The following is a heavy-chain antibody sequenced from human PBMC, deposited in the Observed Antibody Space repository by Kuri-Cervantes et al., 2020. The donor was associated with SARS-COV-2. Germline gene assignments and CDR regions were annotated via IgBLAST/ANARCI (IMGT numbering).Heavy chain of an antibody. D-gene: IGHD2-2*02. CDR2: IFHDGST. CDR3: ARESTYTFDI. CDR1: GDSMNNGNW. J-gene: IGHJ3*02. Sequence: LETLSLTCDVSGDSMNNGNWWTWVRQTPGKGLEWIGEIFHDGSTKFNPSLSLRGRVTMSLDKSKNQFSLNLTSVTAADTAVYYCARESTYTFDIWGQGTLVTVSS. V-gene: IGHV4-4*02.